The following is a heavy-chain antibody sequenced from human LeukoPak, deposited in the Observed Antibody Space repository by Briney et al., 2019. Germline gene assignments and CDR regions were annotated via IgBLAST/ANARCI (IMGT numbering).Heavy chain of an antibody. CDR1: GFTFSSNA. V-gene: IGHV3-23*01. J-gene: IGHJ4*02. Sequence: GGSLRLSCAVSGFTFSSNAMSWVRQAPGKGLEWVSAISGSGDSTYYADSVKGRFTISRDNSKNTLYLQMNSLRAEDTAVYYCAKDHTYYYDSSGYYRFDYWGQGILVTVSS. CDR3: AKDHTYYYDSSGYYRFDY. D-gene: IGHD3-22*01. CDR2: ISGSGDST.